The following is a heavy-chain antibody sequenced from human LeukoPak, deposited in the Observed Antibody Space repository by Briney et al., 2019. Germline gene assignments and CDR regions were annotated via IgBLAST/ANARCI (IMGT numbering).Heavy chain of an antibody. CDR1: GFTFSSYG. D-gene: IGHD3-10*01. V-gene: IGHV3-23*01. J-gene: IGHJ3*02. CDR2: ISGSGGST. Sequence: GGSLRLSCAASGFTFSSYGMSWVRQAPGKGLEWVSAISGSGGSTYYADSVKGRFTISRDNSKNTLYLQMNSLRAEDTAVYYCARDFLSMVRGVTDAFDIWGQGTMVTVSS. CDR3: ARDFLSMVRGVTDAFDI.